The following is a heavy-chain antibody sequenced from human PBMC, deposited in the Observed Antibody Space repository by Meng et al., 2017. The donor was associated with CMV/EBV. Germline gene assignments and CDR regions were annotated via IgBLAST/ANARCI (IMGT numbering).Heavy chain of an antibody. D-gene: IGHD6-13*01. J-gene: IGHJ5*02. Sequence: VHVQQRRLALVTPPHALSPPCSLAADSVSSNSAAWNWIRSSPSRGREWLGRTYYRSKWYNDYAVSVKSRITINPDTSKNQLSLQLNSVTPEDTAVYYCARDPHSSSWYGWFDPWGQGTLVTVSS. CDR3: ARDPHSSSWYGWFDP. CDR1: ADSVSSNSAA. V-gene: IGHV6-1*01. CDR2: TYYRSKWYN.